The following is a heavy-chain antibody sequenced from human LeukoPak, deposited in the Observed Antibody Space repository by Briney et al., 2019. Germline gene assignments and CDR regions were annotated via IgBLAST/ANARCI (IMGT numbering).Heavy chain of an antibody. CDR1: GVSISSYY. CDR3: ARVHDYEFWSGYSWVFDP. CDR2: IYYSGST. Sequence: SETLSLTCTVSGVSISSYYWSWIRQPPGKGLEWIGYIYYSGSTNYNPSLKSRVTISVDTSKNQFSLKLSSVTAADTAVYYCARVHDYEFWSGYSWVFDPWGQGTLVTVSS. V-gene: IGHV4-59*01. D-gene: IGHD3-3*01. J-gene: IGHJ5*02.